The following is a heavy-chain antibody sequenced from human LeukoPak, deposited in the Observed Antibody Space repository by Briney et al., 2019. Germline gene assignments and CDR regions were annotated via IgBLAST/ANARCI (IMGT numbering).Heavy chain of an antibody. CDR1: GFKFSSYA. CDR3: AKGRWDQLLSEIDY. J-gene: IGHJ4*02. D-gene: IGHD2-2*01. Sequence: GGSLRLSCAASGFKFSSYAMSWVRQAPGKGLHWVSGICGSGGSTDYADSVKGRFTISRDNSKNTLYLQMNSLRAEDTAVYYCAKGRWDQLLSEIDYWGQGTLVTVS. V-gene: IGHV3-23*01. CDR2: ICGSGGST.